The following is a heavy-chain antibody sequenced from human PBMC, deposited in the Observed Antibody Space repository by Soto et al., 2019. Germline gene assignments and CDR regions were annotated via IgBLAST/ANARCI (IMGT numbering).Heavy chain of an antibody. J-gene: IGHJ4*02. Sequence: GGSLRLSCAASGFTFSSYAMSWVRQAPGKGLEWVSAISGSGGSTYYADSVKGRFTISRDNSKNTLYLQMNSLRAEDTAVYYCAKESMEYYYDSSGSIDYRGQGPLLTLSS. D-gene: IGHD3-22*01. CDR3: AKESMEYYYDSSGSIDY. V-gene: IGHV3-23*01. CDR1: GFTFSSYA. CDR2: ISGSGGST.